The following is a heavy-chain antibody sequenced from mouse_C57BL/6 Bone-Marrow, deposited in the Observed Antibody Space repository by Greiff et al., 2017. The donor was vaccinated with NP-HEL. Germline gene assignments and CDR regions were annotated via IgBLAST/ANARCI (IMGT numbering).Heavy chain of an antibody. CDR1: GYSFTGYY. V-gene: IGHV1-42*01. Sequence: VQLQQSGPELVKPGASVKISCKASGYSFTGYYMNWVKQSPEKSLEWIGEINPSTGGTTYNQKFKAKATLTVDKSSSTAYMQLKSLTSEDSAVYYCARGVLFAYWGQGTLVTVSA. D-gene: IGHD2-14*01. CDR3: ARGVLFAY. CDR2: INPSTGGT. J-gene: IGHJ3*01.